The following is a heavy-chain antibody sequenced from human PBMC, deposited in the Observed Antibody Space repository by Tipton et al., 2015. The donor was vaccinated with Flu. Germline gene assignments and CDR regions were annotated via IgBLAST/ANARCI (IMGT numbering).Heavy chain of an antibody. D-gene: IGHD3-16*01. J-gene: IGHJ5*02. CDR1: GFTFSSYG. CDR2: IWYDGSKK. Sequence: RSLRLSCAAFGFTFSSYGIHWVRQAPGKGLEWVAVIWYDGSKKYFADSVKGRFTISRDNSKNTLYLQMNSLGAGDTAVYYCARGFQTDYAWGGNWFDPWGQGTLVTVSS. V-gene: IGHV3-33*08. CDR3: ARGFQTDYAWGGNWFDP.